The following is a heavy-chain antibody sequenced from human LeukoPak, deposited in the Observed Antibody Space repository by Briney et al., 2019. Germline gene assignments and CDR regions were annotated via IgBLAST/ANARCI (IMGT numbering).Heavy chain of an antibody. J-gene: IGHJ4*02. V-gene: IGHV4-34*01. CDR2: INHSGST. D-gene: IGHD6-19*01. CDR1: GGSISSYY. CDR3: AFWGIAVAEPFDY. Sequence: PSETLSLTCTVSGGSISSYYWSWIRQPPGKGLEWIGEINHSGSTNYNPSLKSRVTISVDTSKNQFSLKLSSVTAADTAVYYCAFWGIAVAEPFDYWGQGTLVTVSS.